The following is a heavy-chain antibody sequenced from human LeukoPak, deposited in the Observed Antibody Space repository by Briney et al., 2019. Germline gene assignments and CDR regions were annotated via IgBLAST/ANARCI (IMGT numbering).Heavy chain of an antibody. J-gene: IGHJ4*02. V-gene: IGHV4-34*04. D-gene: IGHD2-21*02. CDR2: INHSGST. CDR1: GGSFSDYY. CDR3: ARRYSGGGCYNY. Sequence: PSETLSLTCAVYGGSFSDYYWTWIRQPPGKGLEWIGEINHSGSTNHDPSLKSRATISVDTSKNQFSLKLRSVTAADTAVYYCARRYSGGGCYNYWGQGTLITVSS.